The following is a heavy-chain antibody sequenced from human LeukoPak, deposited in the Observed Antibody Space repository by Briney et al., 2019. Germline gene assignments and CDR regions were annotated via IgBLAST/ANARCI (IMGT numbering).Heavy chain of an antibody. CDR2: ISGSGGST. V-gene: IGHV3-23*01. CDR1: GFTFSSYA. D-gene: IGHD1-26*01. J-gene: IGHJ4*02. Sequence: GGSLRLSCAASGFTFSSYAMSWVRQAPGKGPEWVSAISGSGGSTYYADSVKGRFTISRDNSKNTLYLQMNSLRAEDTAVYYCAKDISMVRATPPDYWGQGTLATVSS. CDR3: AKDISMVRATPPDY.